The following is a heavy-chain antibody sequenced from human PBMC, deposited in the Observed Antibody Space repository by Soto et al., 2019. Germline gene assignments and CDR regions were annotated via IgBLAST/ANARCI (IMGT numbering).Heavy chain of an antibody. Sequence: EASVKVSCKASGYTFTSYGISWVRQAPGQGLEWMGWISAYNGNTNYAQKLQGRVTMTTDTSTSTAYMELRSLRSDDTAVYYCATTVTTGFYYGMDVWGQGTTVTVSS. CDR2: ISAYNGNT. J-gene: IGHJ6*02. CDR1: GYTFTSYG. V-gene: IGHV1-18*04. CDR3: ATTVTTGFYYGMDV. D-gene: IGHD4-17*01.